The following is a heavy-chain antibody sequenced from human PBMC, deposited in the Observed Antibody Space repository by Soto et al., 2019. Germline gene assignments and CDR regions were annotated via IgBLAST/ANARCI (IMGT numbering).Heavy chain of an antibody. Sequence: QVQLQESGPGLVKPSQTLSLTCTVSGGSISSGGYYWSWIRQHPGKGLEWIGYIYYSGSTYYNPSLKSRVNISVDTPKNQFSRKLSSVTAADTAVYYCARQYYYDSSGRNWYFDLWGRGTLVTVSS. CDR1: GGSISSGGYY. J-gene: IGHJ2*01. D-gene: IGHD3-22*01. V-gene: IGHV4-31*03. CDR2: IYYSGST. CDR3: ARQYYYDSSGRNWYFDL.